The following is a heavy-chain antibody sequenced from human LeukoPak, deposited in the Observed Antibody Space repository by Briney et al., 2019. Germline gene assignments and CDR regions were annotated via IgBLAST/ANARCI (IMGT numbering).Heavy chain of an antibody. Sequence: PSETLSLTCAVSGYSISSGYYWGWIRQPPGKGLEWLGSIYHSGSTYYNPSLKSRVTISVDTSKNQSSLKLSSVTAADTAVYYCARMGYGDPREYFDYWGQGTLVTVSS. D-gene: IGHD4-17*01. V-gene: IGHV4-38-2*01. CDR1: GYSISSGYY. CDR2: IYHSGST. J-gene: IGHJ4*02. CDR3: ARMGYGDPREYFDY.